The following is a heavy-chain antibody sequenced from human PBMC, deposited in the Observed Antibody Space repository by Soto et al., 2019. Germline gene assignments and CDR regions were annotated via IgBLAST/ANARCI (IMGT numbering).Heavy chain of an antibody. CDR2: IYWDDEK. J-gene: IGHJ4*02. CDR1: GFSLSSTRVA. Sequence: QITLKESGPTLVKPTQTLTLTCTFSGFSLSSTRVAVGWIRQPPGKALEWLALIYWDDEKRYSPFLKSRLTITKDTSKNQVVLTMTNMDPVDTAAYYCAHSVVAGLGYYCDCWGQGTLVTVSS. D-gene: IGHD6-19*01. CDR3: AHSVVAGLGYYCDC. V-gene: IGHV2-5*02.